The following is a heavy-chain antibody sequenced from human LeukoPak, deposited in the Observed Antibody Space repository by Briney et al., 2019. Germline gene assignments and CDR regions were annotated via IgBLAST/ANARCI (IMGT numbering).Heavy chain of an antibody. J-gene: IGHJ3*02. CDR2: IKQDGSEQ. CDR1: GFTFSSHW. V-gene: IGHV3-7*01. Sequence: GGSLRLSSAASGFTFSSHWMSWGRQAPGKGPEWEANIKQDGSEQYYVDSVKGRFTISIDNAKNSLYLQMNSLRAEDTAVYYCARDVRADLWSGYPNHAFDIWGQGTLVTVSS. CDR3: ARDVRADLWSGYPNHAFDI. D-gene: IGHD3-3*01.